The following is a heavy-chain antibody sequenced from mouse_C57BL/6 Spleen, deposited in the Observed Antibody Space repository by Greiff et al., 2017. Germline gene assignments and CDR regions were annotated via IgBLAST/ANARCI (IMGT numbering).Heavy chain of an antibody. V-gene: IGHV1-55*01. Sequence: QVQLKQPGAELVKPGASVKMSCKASGYTFTSYWITWVKQRPGQGLEWIGDIYPGSGSTNYNEKFKSKATLTVDTSSSTAYMQLSSLTSEDSAVYYCAKRLYGSSYPPFDYWGQGTTLTVSS. CDR3: AKRLYGSSYPPFDY. CDR2: IYPGSGST. D-gene: IGHD1-1*01. J-gene: IGHJ2*01. CDR1: GYTFTSYW.